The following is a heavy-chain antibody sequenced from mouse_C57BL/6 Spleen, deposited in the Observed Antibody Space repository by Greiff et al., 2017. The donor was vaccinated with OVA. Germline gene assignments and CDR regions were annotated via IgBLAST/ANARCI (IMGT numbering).Heavy chain of an antibody. CDR2: IYPGDGDT. D-gene: IGHD1-1*02. J-gene: IGHJ2*01. CDR1: GYAFSSSW. V-gene: IGHV1-82*01. Sequence: QVQLKASGPELVKPGASVKISCKASGYAFSSSWMNWVKQRPGKGLEWIGRIYPGDGDTNYNGKFKGKATLTADKSSSTAYMQLSSLTSEDSAVYFCARYGGNSYFDYWGQGTTLTVSS. CDR3: ARYGGNSYFDY.